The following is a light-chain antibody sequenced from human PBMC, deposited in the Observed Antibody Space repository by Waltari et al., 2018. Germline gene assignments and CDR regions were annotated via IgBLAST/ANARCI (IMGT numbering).Light chain of an antibody. CDR1: TSNIGCNT. CDR2: SNN. J-gene: IGLJ2*01. Sequence: QSLLTQPPSASATPGPKITISCSVSTSNIGCNTIDWYQQLPGTAPKLLMYSNNLRPSGVPERFYGSKSGSSASLAIFGLQSEDDADYYRAAWDDSLKGVVFGGGTKVTVL. CDR3: AAWDDSLKGVV. V-gene: IGLV1-44*01.